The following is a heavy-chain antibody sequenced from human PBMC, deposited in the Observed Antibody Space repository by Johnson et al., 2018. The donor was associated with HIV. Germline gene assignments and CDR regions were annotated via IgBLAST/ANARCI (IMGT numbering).Heavy chain of an antibody. Sequence: VLLLESGGGLVQPGGSLRLSCAASGFNFKRYAMTWVRQAPGKGLEWVSSISGSGVTTYYVDSVKGRFTISRDDSRNTLYVQMNSLRAEDTAIYYCAKVMDYYARGAFDFWGQGTMVTVSS. CDR1: GFNFKRYA. D-gene: IGHD3-10*01. V-gene: IGHV3-23*01. CDR3: AKVMDYYARGAFDF. J-gene: IGHJ3*01. CDR2: ISGSGVTT.